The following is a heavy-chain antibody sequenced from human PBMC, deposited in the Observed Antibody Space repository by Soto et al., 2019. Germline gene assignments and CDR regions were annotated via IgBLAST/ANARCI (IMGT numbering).Heavy chain of an antibody. J-gene: IGHJ4*02. V-gene: IGHV1-69*02. Sequence: QVQLVQSGAEVMKPGSSVKVSCKASGGTFSSYTISWVRQAPGQGLEWMGRIIPMLGIANYAQKFQGRVTITADKSTSTAYMELSSLRSEDTAVYYCARLTCGAQASYYSDYWGQGTLVTVSS. CDR1: GGTFSSYT. D-gene: IGHD2-21*01. CDR2: IIPMLGIA. CDR3: ARLTCGAQASYYSDY.